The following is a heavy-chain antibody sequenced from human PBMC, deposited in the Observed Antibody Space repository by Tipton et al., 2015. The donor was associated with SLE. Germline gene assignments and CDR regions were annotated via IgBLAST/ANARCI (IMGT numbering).Heavy chain of an antibody. CDR1: GDSISSYY. Sequence: TLSLTCPVSGDSISSYYWSWIRQPPGKGLEWIGFIYYSGSTNYNPSLKSRVTISLDTSKNQFSLKPSSVTAADTAVYYCASGSPPIWGQGTMVTVSS. CDR2: IYYSGST. J-gene: IGHJ3*02. V-gene: IGHV4-59*12. CDR3: ASGSPPI.